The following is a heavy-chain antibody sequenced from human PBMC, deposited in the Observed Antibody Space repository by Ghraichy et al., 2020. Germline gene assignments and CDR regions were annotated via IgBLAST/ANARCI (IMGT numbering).Heavy chain of an antibody. CDR1: GGSISSGGYY. J-gene: IGHJ4*02. CDR3: ARVSRGLMGLVDY. Sequence: SETLSLTCTVSGGSISSGGYYWSWIRQHPGKGLEWIGYIYYSGSTYYNPSLKSRVTISVDTSKNQFSLKLSSVTAADTAVYYCARVSRGLMGLVDYWGQGTLVTVSS. CDR2: IYYSGST. D-gene: IGHD2-8*01. V-gene: IGHV4-31*03.